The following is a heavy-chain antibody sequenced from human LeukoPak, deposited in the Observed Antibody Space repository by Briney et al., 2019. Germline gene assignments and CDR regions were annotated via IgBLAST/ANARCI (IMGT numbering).Heavy chain of an antibody. J-gene: IGHJ4*02. D-gene: IGHD7-27*01. Sequence: ASVKVSCKASGYTFTTYAMSWVRQAPGQGLEWMGWISAYNGNTNYAQKLQGRVTMTTDTSTSTAYMELRSLRSDDTAVYYCALIGLGITRGLDYWGQGTLVTVSS. CDR3: ALIGLGITRGLDY. CDR2: ISAYNGNT. CDR1: GYTFTTYA. V-gene: IGHV1-18*01.